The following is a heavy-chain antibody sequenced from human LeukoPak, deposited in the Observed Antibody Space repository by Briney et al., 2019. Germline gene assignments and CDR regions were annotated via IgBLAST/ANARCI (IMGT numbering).Heavy chain of an antibody. CDR2: IYTSGST. Sequence: XRQPPGKGLEWIGYIYTSGSTNYNPSLKSRVTISVDTSKNQFSLKLSSVTAADTAVYYCARLAGPWGQGTLVTVSS. J-gene: IGHJ5*02. CDR3: ARLAGP. V-gene: IGHV4-4*09.